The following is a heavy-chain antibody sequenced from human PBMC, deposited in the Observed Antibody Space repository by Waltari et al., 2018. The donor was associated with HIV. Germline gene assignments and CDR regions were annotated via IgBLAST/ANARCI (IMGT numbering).Heavy chain of an antibody. Sequence: EVQLLESGGGLVQPGGSLRLSCAASGFTFCSYALVWVRQAPGKGLEWVSAISGSGGSTYYADSVKGRFTISRDNSKNTLYLQMNSLRAEDTAVYYCAKSQGSGTYYYGMDVWGQGTTVTVSS. D-gene: IGHD3-10*01. J-gene: IGHJ6*02. CDR3: AKSQGSGTYYYGMDV. CDR2: ISGSGGST. V-gene: IGHV3-23*01. CDR1: GFTFCSYA.